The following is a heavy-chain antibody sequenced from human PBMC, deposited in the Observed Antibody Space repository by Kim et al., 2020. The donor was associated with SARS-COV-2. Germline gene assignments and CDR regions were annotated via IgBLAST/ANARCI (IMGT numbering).Heavy chain of an antibody. V-gene: IGHV3-21*01. Sequence: GGSLRLSCAASGFTFSSYSMNWVRQAPGKGLEWVSSISSSSSYIYYADSVKGRFTISRDNAKNSLYLQMNSLRAEDTAVYYCARSVCGYSGYDFPYYYGMDVWGQGTTVTVSS. CDR3: ARSVCGYSGYDFPYYYGMDV. CDR1: GFTFSSYS. D-gene: IGHD5-12*01. CDR2: ISSSSSYI. J-gene: IGHJ6*02.